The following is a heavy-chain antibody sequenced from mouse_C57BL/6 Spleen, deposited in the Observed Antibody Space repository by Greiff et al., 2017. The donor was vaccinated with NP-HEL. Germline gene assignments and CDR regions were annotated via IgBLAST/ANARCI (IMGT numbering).Heavy chain of an antibody. J-gene: IGHJ3*01. CDR1: GYAFSSSW. Sequence: QVQLQQSGPELVKPGASVKISCKASGYAFSSSWMNWVKQRPGKGLEWIGRIYPGDGDTNYNGKFKGKATLTADKSSSTAYMQLSSLTSEDSAVYFCAIYGDWLAYWGQGTLVTVSA. V-gene: IGHV1-82*01. D-gene: IGHD2-13*01. CDR2: IYPGDGDT. CDR3: AIYGDWLAY.